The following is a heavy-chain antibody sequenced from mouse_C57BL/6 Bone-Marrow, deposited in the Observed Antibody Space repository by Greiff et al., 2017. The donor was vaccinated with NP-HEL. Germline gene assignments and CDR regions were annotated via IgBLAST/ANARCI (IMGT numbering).Heavy chain of an antibody. D-gene: IGHD1-1*01. CDR2: IYPRSGNT. Sequence: VQLQQSGAELARPGASVKLSCKASGYTFTSYGISWVKQRTGQGLEWIGEIYPRSGNTYYNEKFKGKATLTADKSSSTAYMELRSLTSEDSAVYFCAREDYYYGSSYGYFDVWGTGTTVTVSS. CDR1: GYTFTSYG. V-gene: IGHV1-81*01. J-gene: IGHJ1*03. CDR3: AREDYYYGSSYGYFDV.